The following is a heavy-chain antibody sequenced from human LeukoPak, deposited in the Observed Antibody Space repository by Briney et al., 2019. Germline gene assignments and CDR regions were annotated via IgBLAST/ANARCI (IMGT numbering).Heavy chain of an antibody. Sequence: TGGSLRLSCAASGFTFSSYAIHWVRQAPGKGLEWVSYISSSSSIIYYADSVKGRFTISRDNAKNSLYMQMNSLRAEDTAVYYCARDRSITSFGVVRRNKVGTLDVWGKGTTVTVSS. CDR1: GFTFSSYA. CDR2: ISSSSSII. D-gene: IGHD3-3*01. V-gene: IGHV3-48*01. J-gene: IGHJ6*04. CDR3: ARDRSITSFGVVRRNKVGTLDV.